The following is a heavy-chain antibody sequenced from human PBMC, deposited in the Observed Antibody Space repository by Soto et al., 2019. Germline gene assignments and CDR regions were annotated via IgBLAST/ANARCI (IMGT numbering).Heavy chain of an antibody. CDR2: FDPEDGET. V-gene: IGHV1-24*01. CDR3: ATAPKHYDFWSGYYRGWFDP. Sequence: ASVEVSCKVSGYTLTELSMHWVLQAPGKGLEWMGGFDPEDGETIYAQKFQGRVTMTEDTSTDTAYMELSSLRSEDTGVYYCATAPKHYDFWSGYYRGWFDPWGQGTLVTVSS. CDR1: GYTLTELS. J-gene: IGHJ5*02. D-gene: IGHD3-3*01.